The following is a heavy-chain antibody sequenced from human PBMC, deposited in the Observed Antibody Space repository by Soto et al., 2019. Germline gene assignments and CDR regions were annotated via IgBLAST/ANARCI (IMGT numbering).Heavy chain of an antibody. D-gene: IGHD2-2*01. V-gene: IGHV3-30*18. Sequence: GGSLRLSCAASGFTFSSYGMHWVRQAPGKGLEWVAVISYDGSNKYYADSVKGRFTISRDNSKNTLYLQMNSLRAEDTAVYYCANGEFAEDIVVVPAAMIDPLWGYWGQGTLVTVSS. J-gene: IGHJ4*02. CDR3: ANGEFAEDIVVVPAAMIDPLWGY. CDR1: GFTFSSYG. CDR2: ISYDGSNK.